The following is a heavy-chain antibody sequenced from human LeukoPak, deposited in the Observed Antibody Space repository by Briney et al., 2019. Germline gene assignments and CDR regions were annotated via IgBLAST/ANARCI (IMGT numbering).Heavy chain of an antibody. CDR2: IGPHSTFT. CDR3: VREGEGPLSKDFDY. Sequence: RASVRVSCESSGFTFTDHYIHWVRQGPGQGLEWMGYIGPHSTFTSSPQEFQGRVTMTRDASMSTAYMELTRLTSDDTAVYYCVREGEGPLSKDFDYWGQGTLVTVSS. J-gene: IGHJ4*02. D-gene: IGHD2/OR15-2a*01. V-gene: IGHV1-2*02. CDR1: GFTFTDHY.